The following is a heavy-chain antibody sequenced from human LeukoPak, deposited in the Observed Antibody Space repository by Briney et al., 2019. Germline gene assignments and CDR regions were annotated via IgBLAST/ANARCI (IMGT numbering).Heavy chain of an antibody. CDR3: ARDDSGYDC. CDR2: IYYSGNT. CDR1: GGSITGYY. Sequence: PSETLSLTCTVSGGSITGYYGSWIRQPPGKGLEWIGYIYYSGNTNYNPSLKSRVTMSVDTSKNQFSLKLSSVTAADTAVYYCARDDSGYDCWGQGTLVTVSS. D-gene: IGHD5-12*01. J-gene: IGHJ4*02. V-gene: IGHV4-59*01.